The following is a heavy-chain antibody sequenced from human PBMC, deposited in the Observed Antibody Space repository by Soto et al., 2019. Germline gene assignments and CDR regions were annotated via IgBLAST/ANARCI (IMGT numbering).Heavy chain of an antibody. V-gene: IGHV3-23*01. CDR1: GFTFSSYA. Sequence: GGSLRLSCAASGFTFSSYAMSWVRQAPGKWLEWVSAISGSGGSTYYADSVKGRFTISRDNSKNTLYLQMNSLRAEDTAVYYCAKDTEDGSGSYYFDYWGQGTLVTVSS. J-gene: IGHJ4*02. D-gene: IGHD3-10*01. CDR3: AKDTEDGSGSYYFDY. CDR2: ISGSGGST.